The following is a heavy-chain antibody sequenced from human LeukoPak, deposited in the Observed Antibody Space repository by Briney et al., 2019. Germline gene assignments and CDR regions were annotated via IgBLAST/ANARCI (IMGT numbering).Heavy chain of an antibody. D-gene: IGHD6-13*01. V-gene: IGHV3-48*02. CDR2: ISSSSNTI. CDR1: GSTFSYYS. J-gene: IGHJ6*02. CDR3: ARDSASAGDYNYFYATDV. Sequence: GGSLRLSCAASGSTFSYYSMNWVRHAPGKGLEWVSYISSSSNTIYYAGSVKGRFTISRDNAKNSLYLQMNSLRDEDTAMYYCARDSASAGDYNYFYATDVWGQGTTVTVSS.